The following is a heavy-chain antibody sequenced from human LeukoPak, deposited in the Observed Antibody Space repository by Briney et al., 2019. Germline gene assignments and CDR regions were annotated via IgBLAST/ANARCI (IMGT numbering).Heavy chain of an antibody. Sequence: GGSLRLSCAASGFTFSSCGMHWVRQAPGKGLEWVAVISYDGSNKYYADSVKGRFTISRDNSKNTLYLQMNSLRAEDTAVYYCAKFGTDVYYYDSSGYDDYWGQGTLVTVSS. CDR3: AKFGTDVYYYDSSGYDDY. V-gene: IGHV3-30*18. D-gene: IGHD3-22*01. J-gene: IGHJ4*02. CDR2: ISYDGSNK. CDR1: GFTFSSCG.